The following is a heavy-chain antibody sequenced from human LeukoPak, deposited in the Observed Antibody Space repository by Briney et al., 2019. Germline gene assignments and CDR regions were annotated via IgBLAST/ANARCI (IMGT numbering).Heavy chain of an antibody. CDR1: RYTFTGYY. V-gene: IGHV1-2*06. Sequence: GASVKVSCEASRYTFTGYYMHWVREAPGQRRWCMGRTKHNSGGTNSAPKSEVRLTMTTETSISTAYMELSRLRSADTAVYYCARADCSSIRCLNAFDIWGQGTMVTASS. CDR2: TKHNSGGT. J-gene: IGHJ3*02. CDR3: ARADCSSIRCLNAFDI. D-gene: IGHD2-2*01.